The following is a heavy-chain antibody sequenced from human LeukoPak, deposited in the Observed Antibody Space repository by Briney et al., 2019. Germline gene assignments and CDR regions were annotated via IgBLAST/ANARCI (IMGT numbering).Heavy chain of an antibody. CDR2: IYYSGST. CDR3: ARFDYYGSGSYYNWDSDSGWFDP. D-gene: IGHD3-10*01. V-gene: IGHV4-61*03. CDR1: GASISSSTYY. Sequence: PSETLSLTCSVSGASISSSTYYWGWIRQPPGGGLEWIGYIYYSGSTNYNPSLKSRVTISVDTSKNHFSLKLSSVTSADTAVYYCARFDYYGSGSYYNWDSDSGWFDPWGQGTLVTVSS. J-gene: IGHJ5*02.